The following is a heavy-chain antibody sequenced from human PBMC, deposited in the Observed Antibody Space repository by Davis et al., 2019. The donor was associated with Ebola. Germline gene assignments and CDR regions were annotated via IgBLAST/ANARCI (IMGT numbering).Heavy chain of an antibody. J-gene: IGHJ6*02. V-gene: IGHV4-34*01. CDR2: INHSGST. CDR3: ARGYDFYGYYYDMDF. CDR1: GGSISGYY. Sequence: MPSETLSLTCTVSGGSISGYYWSWIRQPPGKGLEWIGEINHSGSTNYNPSLKSRVTISVDTSKNQFSLKLSSVTAADTAVYFCARGYDFYGYYYDMDFWGQGTTVTVSS. D-gene: IGHD3-3*01.